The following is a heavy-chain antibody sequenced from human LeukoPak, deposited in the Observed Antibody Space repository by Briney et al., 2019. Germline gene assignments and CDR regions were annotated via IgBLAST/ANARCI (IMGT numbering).Heavy chain of an antibody. CDR3: ARGWGEKGRCRGGTCNNPEFDY. D-gene: IGHD2-15*01. CDR1: GFPLRNNG. Sequence: GGPLRLSCAAPGFPLRNNGRNGAARAQGRGREGGAKKKEGGGEKYYMDSVKGRFTISRDNAKDSLYLQMNSLRVEDTAVYYCARGWGEKGRCRGGTCNNPEFDYWGQGTLVTVSS. V-gene: IGHV3-7*01. CDR2: KKEGGGEK. J-gene: IGHJ4*02.